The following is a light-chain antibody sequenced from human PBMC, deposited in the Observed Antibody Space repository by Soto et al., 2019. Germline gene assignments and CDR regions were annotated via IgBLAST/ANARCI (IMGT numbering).Light chain of an antibody. CDR3: PKYNSASLT. CDR1: QGISNY. CDR2: GAS. J-gene: IGKJ4*01. Sequence: DIQMTQSPSSLSASVGDRVTITCRASQGISNYLAWYQQKPGKVPELLIHGASTLQSGVPSRFSGSGSGTDFTLTISSLQPEDVATYYCPKYNSASLTFGRGTKVEIK. V-gene: IGKV1-27*01.